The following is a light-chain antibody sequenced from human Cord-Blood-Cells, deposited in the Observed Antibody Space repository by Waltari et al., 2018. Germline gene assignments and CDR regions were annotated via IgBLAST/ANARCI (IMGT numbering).Light chain of an antibody. CDR2: WAS. V-gene: IGKV4-1*01. CDR3: QQYYSTPYT. Sequence: IVMTQSPDSLAVSLGEGATIICKSSQSVLYSSNNKNYLAWYQQKPGQPPKLLIYWASTRESGVPDRFSGSGSGTDFTLTISSLQAEDGAVYYCQQYYSTPYTFGQGTKLEIK. CDR1: QSVLYSSNNKNY. J-gene: IGKJ2*01.